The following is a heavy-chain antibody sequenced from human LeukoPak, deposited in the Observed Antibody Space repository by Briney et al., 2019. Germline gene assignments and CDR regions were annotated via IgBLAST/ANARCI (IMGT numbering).Heavy chain of an antibody. CDR3: ARGLTVTTGTVFGY. CDR2: ISAYNGNT. Sequence: ASVKVSCKASGYTFTSYAISWVRQAPGQGLEWMGWISAYNGNTNYAQKLQGRVTMTTDTSTSTAYMELRSLRSDDTAVYYCARGLTVTTGTVFGYWGQGTLVTVSS. CDR1: GYTFTSYA. D-gene: IGHD4-17*01. J-gene: IGHJ4*02. V-gene: IGHV1-18*01.